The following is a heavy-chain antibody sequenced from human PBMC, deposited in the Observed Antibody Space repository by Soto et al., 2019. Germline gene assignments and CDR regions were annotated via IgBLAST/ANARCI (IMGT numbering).Heavy chain of an antibody. CDR2: ISTYSGDT. D-gene: IGHD5-12*01. CDR1: GYTFFTYD. Sequence: ASVKVSCKASGYTFFTYDISWVRQAPGQGLEWMGWISTYSGDTKYAQKFQGRVTMTTDTSTTTAYLELRSLRSDDTAVYYCARHHGPTTSENWFDPWGQGTLVTSPQ. J-gene: IGHJ5*02. V-gene: IGHV1-18*01. CDR3: ARHHGPTTSENWFDP.